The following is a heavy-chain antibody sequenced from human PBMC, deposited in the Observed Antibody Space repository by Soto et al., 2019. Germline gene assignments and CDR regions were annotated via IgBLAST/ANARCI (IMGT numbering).Heavy chain of an antibody. D-gene: IGHD5-12*01. CDR3: AACGYLGYEAPGFCYYYYCMDG. CDR2: IVVGSGNT. Sequence: AVPVSCKASGFTFTSSAVQGLRQPRGQRLEWIGWIVVGSGNTNYAQKLQEGVTILRDMSTSTAYMELSSLRSEDTAVYYCAACGYLGYEAPGFCYYYYCMDGWGQGTMVTVSS. J-gene: IGHJ6*02. V-gene: IGHV1-58*01. CDR1: GFTFTSSA.